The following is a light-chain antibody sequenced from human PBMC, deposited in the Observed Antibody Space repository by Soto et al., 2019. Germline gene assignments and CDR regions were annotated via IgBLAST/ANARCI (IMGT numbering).Light chain of an antibody. Sequence: EIVLTQSPGTLSLSPGERATLSCTASQSIGSYSAWYQQKPGQAPRLLIYGASSRATGIPGRFSGSGSGTAFTLTISGLEPEDSAVYYCHQYGSSPRTFGQGTKVEIK. CDR1: QSIGSY. CDR3: HQYGSSPRT. CDR2: GAS. V-gene: IGKV3-20*01. J-gene: IGKJ1*01.